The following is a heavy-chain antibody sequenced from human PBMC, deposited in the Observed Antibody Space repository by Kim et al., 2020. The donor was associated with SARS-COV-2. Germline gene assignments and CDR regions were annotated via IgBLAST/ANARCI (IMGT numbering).Heavy chain of an antibody. J-gene: IGHJ4*02. Sequence: SETLSLTCTVSGGSIRNSTYYWGWIRQPPGKGLEWIGSISSGGTTFYTPSLKSRVTISIDLSKNQFSLKLSSMTAADTAVDYCARSTRKSLINNDSWGQG. CDR1: GGSIRNSTYY. CDR2: ISSGGTT. V-gene: IGHV4-39*07. CDR3: ARSTRKSLINNDS. D-gene: IGHD3-10*01.